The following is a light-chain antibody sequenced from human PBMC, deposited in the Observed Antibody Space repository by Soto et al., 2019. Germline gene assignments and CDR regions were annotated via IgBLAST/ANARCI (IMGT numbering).Light chain of an antibody. CDR2: GAS. V-gene: IGKV3D-15*01. CDR3: QQADSLPRT. Sequence: MVMTHSPATMSVSPGQRVTLSSRARQSLSSNLLWYQQKAGQAHRLIIYGASTRATGVPAMFSGSGSGKEFTHTISSLQSEDFAVYYCQQADSLPRTFDQGTMVESK. CDR1: QSLSSN. J-gene: IGKJ1*01.